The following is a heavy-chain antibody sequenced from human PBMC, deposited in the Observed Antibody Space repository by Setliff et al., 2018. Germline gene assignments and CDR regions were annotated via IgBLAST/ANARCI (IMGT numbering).Heavy chain of an antibody. CDR3: ARTPDGFLGDGYNLNTLGYFDS. CDR2: INHSGST. V-gene: IGHV4-34*01. Sequence: SETLSLTCAVYGGSFSGYYLSWIRQPPGKGLEWIGEINHSGSTNYNPSLKSRVTISVDTSKNQFSRKLSSVTAADTAVYYCARTPDGFLGDGYNLNTLGYFDSWGQGTLVTVSS. D-gene: IGHD3-3*01. J-gene: IGHJ4*02. CDR1: GGSFSGYY.